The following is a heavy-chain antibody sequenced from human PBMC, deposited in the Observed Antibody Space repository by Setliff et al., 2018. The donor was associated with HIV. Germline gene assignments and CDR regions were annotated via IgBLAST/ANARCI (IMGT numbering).Heavy chain of an antibody. CDR3: ARDDPAGGIDY. CDR1: GFTFSDYY. V-gene: IGHV3-11*04. D-gene: IGHD1-26*01. CDR2: ISSSGGTI. J-gene: IGHJ4*02. Sequence: GSLRLSCAASGFTFSDYYMSWIRQAPGKGLEGVSYISSSGGTIYYADSVKGRFTISRDDAKNSLYLQMNSLRAEDTAVYCCARDDPAGGIDYWGQGTLVTVSS.